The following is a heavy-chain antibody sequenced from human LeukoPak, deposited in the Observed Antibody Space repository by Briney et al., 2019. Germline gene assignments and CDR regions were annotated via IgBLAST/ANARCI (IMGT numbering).Heavy chain of an antibody. CDR2: IIPIFGTA. Sequence: SVKVSCKASGGTFSSYAISWVRQAPGQGLEWMGGIIPIFGTANYAQKFQGRVTITADESTSTAYMELSSLRSEDTAVYYCAREVPSGYCSGGSCSHYYYYSMDVWGQGTTVTVSS. CDR3: AREVPSGYCSGGSCSHYYYYSMDV. J-gene: IGHJ6*02. D-gene: IGHD2-15*01. V-gene: IGHV1-69*13. CDR1: GGTFSSYA.